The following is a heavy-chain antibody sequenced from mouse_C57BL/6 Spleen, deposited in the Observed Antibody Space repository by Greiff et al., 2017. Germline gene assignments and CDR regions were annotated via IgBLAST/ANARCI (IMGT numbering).Heavy chain of an antibody. V-gene: IGHV1-26*01. CDR3: ARGLGRVDY. CDR1: GYTFTDYY. Sequence: VQLQQSGPELVKPGASVKISCKASGYTFTDYYMNWVKQSHGKSLEWIGDINPNNGGTSYNQKFKGKATLTVDKSSSTAYMELRSLTSEDSAVYYCARGLGRVDYWGQGTTLTVSS. J-gene: IGHJ2*01. CDR2: INPNNGGT. D-gene: IGHD4-1*01.